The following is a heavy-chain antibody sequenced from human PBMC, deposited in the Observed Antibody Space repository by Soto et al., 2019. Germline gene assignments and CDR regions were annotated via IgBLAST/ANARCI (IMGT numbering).Heavy chain of an antibody. CDR3: ARLSLDYYYYGMDV. CDR1: SFTSYW. J-gene: IGHJ6*02. D-gene: IGHD3-3*02. V-gene: IGHV5-10-1*01. Sequence: SFTSYWIIWVRQMPGKGLEWMGRIDPSDSYTNYSPSFQGHVTISADKSISTAYLQWSSLKASDTTMYYCARLSLDYYYYGMDVWGQGTTVTVSS. CDR2: IDPSDSYT.